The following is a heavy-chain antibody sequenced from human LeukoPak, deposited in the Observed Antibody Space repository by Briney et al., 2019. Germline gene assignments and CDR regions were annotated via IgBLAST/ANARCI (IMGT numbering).Heavy chain of an antibody. CDR3: ARGDAGVVTALGFDY. V-gene: IGHV4-30-4*01. CDR2: IYYSGST. Sequence: RSSETLSLTCTVSGGSISSGDYYWSWIRQPPGKGLEWIGYIYYSGSTYYNPSLKSRVTISVDTSKNQFSLKLSSVTAADTAVYYCARGDAGVVTALGFDYWGQGTLVTVSS. CDR1: GGSISSGDYY. D-gene: IGHD2-21*02. J-gene: IGHJ4*02.